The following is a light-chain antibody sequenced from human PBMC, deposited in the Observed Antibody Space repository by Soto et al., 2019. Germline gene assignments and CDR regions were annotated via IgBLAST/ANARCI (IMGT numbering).Light chain of an antibody. J-gene: IGLJ2*01. CDR3: CSYAGSSSFRVL. CDR2: DVT. CDR1: NSDVGTYNY. Sequence: QSVLTQPRSVSGSPGQSVTISCTGTNSDVGTYNYVSWYQQHPGKAPKLIVYDVTKRPSGVPDRFSGSKSGNTASLSISGLQAADEAEYYCCCCSYAGSSSFRVLFGGGTKLTVL. V-gene: IGLV2-11*01.